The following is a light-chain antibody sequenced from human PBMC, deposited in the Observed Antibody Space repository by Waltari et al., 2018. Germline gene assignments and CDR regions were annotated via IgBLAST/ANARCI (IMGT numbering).Light chain of an antibody. V-gene: IGLV2-14*01. CDR3: SSYTGRGTVI. Sequence: QSVLTQPASVSGSPGQSITISCTGPNSDIGSYSYVSWYQQSPGKAPKLIIYDLTERPSGVSTRFSGSKSCNTASLTISGLQADDEADYFCSSYTGRGTVIFGRGTMVTVL. J-gene: IGLJ2*01. CDR2: DLT. CDR1: NSDIGSYSY.